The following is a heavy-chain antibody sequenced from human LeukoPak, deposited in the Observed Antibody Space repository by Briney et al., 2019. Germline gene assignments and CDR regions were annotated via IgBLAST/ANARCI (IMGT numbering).Heavy chain of an antibody. V-gene: IGHV3-9*01. J-gene: IGHJ4*02. CDR1: GFTFDDYA. CDR3: ARKGGYANDY. CDR2: ISWNSGSI. D-gene: IGHD5-12*01. Sequence: GGSLRLSCAASGFTFDDYAMHWVRQAPGKGLEWVSGISWNSGSIGYADSVKGRFTISRDNAKNSLYLQMNSLRAEDTAVYYCARKGGYANDYWGQGTLVTVSS.